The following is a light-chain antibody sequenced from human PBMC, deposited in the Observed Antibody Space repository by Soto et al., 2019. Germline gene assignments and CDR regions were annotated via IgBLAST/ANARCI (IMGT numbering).Light chain of an antibody. V-gene: IGKV2-28*01. J-gene: IGKJ4*01. CDR3: MQALQTPRLT. CDR2: LGS. CDR1: QSLLHSNGYNY. Sequence: DIVMTQSPLSLPVTPGDPASISCRSSQSLLHSNGYNYLDWCLQKPGQSPQLLIYLGSNRASGVPDRFSGSGSGTDCTLKISRVEAEDVGVYYCMQALQTPRLTFGGGTKVDIK.